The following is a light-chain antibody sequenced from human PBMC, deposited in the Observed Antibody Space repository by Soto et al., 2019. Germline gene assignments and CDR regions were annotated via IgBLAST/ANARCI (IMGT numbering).Light chain of an antibody. CDR3: QQFDNLPLT. CDR1: QDISNY. J-gene: IGKJ4*01. Sequence: DIQMTQSPSSLSASVGDRVTITCQASQDISNYLNWYQQKPGKAPKILIYDVSVLEAGVPSRFSGGGSGTHFTLTISSLKAEDAATYYCQQFDNLPLTFAGGTKVEIK. CDR2: DVS. V-gene: IGKV1-33*01.